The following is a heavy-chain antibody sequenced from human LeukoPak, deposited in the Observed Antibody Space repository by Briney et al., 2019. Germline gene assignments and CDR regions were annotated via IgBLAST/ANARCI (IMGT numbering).Heavy chain of an antibody. CDR1: GGTFSSYA. J-gene: IGHJ6*03. CDR2: IIPIFGSA. Sequence: SVKVSCKASGGTFSSYAISWVRQAPGQGLEWMGGIIPIFGSANYAQKFQGRVTITADKSTSTAYMELSSLRSEDTAVYYCAREVRGWYYMDVWGKGTTVTISS. CDR3: AREVRGWYYMDV. V-gene: IGHV1-69*06. D-gene: IGHD6-19*01.